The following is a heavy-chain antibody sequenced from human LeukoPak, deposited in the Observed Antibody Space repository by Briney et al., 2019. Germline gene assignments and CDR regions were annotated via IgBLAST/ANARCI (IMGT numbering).Heavy chain of an antibody. CDR2: ISWNSGSI. Sequence: GGSLRLSCAASGFTFDDDAMHWVRQAPGKGLEWVLGISWNSGSIGYADSVKGRFTISRDNAKNSLYLQMNSLRAEDTAVYYCARDLRAAAVSRKTSYYYYYGMDVWGQGTTVTVSS. D-gene: IGHD6-13*01. CDR1: GFTFDDDA. V-gene: IGHV3-9*01. CDR3: ARDLRAAAVSRKTSYYYYYGMDV. J-gene: IGHJ6*02.